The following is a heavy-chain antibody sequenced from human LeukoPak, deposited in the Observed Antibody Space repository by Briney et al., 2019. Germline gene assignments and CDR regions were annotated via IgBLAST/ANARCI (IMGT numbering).Heavy chain of an antibody. Sequence: GESLKISCKGSGYSFTSYWIGWVRQMPGKGLEWMGIIYPGDSDTRYSPSFQGQVTISADKSISTACLQWSSLKASDTAMYYCARIGTSVVVAATPVDYWGQGTLVTVSS. CDR3: ARIGTSVVVAATPVDY. J-gene: IGHJ4*02. CDR2: IYPGDSDT. D-gene: IGHD2-15*01. CDR1: GYSFTSYW. V-gene: IGHV5-51*03.